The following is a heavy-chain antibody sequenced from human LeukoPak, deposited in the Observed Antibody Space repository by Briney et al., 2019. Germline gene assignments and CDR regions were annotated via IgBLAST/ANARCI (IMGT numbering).Heavy chain of an antibody. D-gene: IGHD2-15*01. CDR1: GFPLSDFF. CDR3: ARAQGSAGNGPVVDY. Sequence: GSLRLSFAASGFPLSDFFMSWVRPGSGEGLGWVSLFSNTGSTIFYTNSVKGRFTISRDNAKNSLYLQMNSLSDEDTAVYYCARAQGSAGNGPVVDYWGQGTLVTVSS. V-gene: IGHV3-11*04. J-gene: IGHJ4*02. CDR2: FSNTGSTI.